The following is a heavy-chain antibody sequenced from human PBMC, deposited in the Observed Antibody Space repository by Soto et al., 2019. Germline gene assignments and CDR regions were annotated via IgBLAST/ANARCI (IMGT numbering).Heavy chain of an antibody. V-gene: IGHV3-33*01. CDR2: IWYDGSNK. CDR1: GFTFSSYG. Sequence: QVQLVESGGGVVQPGRSLRLSCAASGFTFSSYGMHWVRQAPGKGLEWVAVIWYDGSNKYYADSVKGRFTISRDNSKNTLYLQMNSLRAEDTAVYYCARMFGPTYGDADYWGHGTLVTVSS. J-gene: IGHJ4*01. CDR3: ARMFGPTYGDADY. D-gene: IGHD4-17*01.